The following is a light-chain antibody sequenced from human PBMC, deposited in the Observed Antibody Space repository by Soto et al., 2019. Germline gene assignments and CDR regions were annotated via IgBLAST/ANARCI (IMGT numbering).Light chain of an antibody. Sequence: EIVLTQSPGTLSLSPGERATLSCRSSHSVSSNYLAWYQQKPGQAPRLLIYDASSRATGIPDRFSGSGSGTDFTLNISRLEPVDFAVYYCQHYGISPTFGQGTKVEIK. CDR3: QHYGISPT. J-gene: IGKJ1*01. CDR2: DAS. CDR1: HSVSSNY. V-gene: IGKV3-20*01.